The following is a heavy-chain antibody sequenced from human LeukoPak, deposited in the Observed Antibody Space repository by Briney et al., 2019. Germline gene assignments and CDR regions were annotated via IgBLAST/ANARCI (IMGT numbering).Heavy chain of an antibody. CDR1: GYTLTELS. V-gene: IGHV1-24*01. CDR2: FDPEDGET. D-gene: IGHD1-14*01. CDR3: ATAFTPGKPKDY. Sequence: ALVEVSCKVSGYTLTELSMHWVRQAPGKGLEWMGGFDPEDGETIYAQKFQGRVTMTEDTSTDTAYMELSSLRSEDTAVYYCATAFTPGKPKDYWGQGTLVTVSS. J-gene: IGHJ4*02.